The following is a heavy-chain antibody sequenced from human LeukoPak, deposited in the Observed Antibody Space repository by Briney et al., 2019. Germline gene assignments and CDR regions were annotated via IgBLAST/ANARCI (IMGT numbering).Heavy chain of an antibody. CDR1: GYTFIDYY. Sequence: ASVKDSCKDSGYTFIDYYMHWVRQAPGQGVEWMGWISPKSGGTKTVQKFQGRVTMTRDTSITTVYMELSGVSVEDAAVYYCAGVGGRYSVDYWGQGTLVIVSS. D-gene: IGHD1-26*01. CDR3: AGVGGRYSVDY. J-gene: IGHJ4*02. CDR2: ISPKSGGT. V-gene: IGHV1-2*02.